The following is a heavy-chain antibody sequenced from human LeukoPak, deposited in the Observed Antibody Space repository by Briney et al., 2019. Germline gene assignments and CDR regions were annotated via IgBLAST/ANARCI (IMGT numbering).Heavy chain of an antibody. D-gene: IGHD3-16*01. CDR1: GYTFTDYY. V-gene: IGHV1-2*02. Sequence: ASVKVSCKASGYTFTDYYIHWVRQAPGQGLEWMGWINPNSGGTNYAQKYQGRVTLTRDTSINTAYMELSSLRFDDTAVYYCARVGRLGRGDDAFEIWGQGTMVTVSS. CDR2: INPNSGGT. CDR3: ARVGRLGRGDDAFEI. J-gene: IGHJ3*02.